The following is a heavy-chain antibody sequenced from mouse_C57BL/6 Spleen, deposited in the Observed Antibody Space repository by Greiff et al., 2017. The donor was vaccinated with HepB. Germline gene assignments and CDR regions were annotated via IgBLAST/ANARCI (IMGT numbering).Heavy chain of an antibody. V-gene: IGHV1-15*01. J-gene: IGHJ4*01. CDR3: TRGDYYDYDGAMDY. Sequence: VQLQQSGAELVRPGASVTLSCKASGYTFTDYEMHWVKQTPVHGLEWIGAIEPETGGTAYNQKFKGKAILTADKSSSTAYMELRSLTSEDSAVYYCTRGDYYDYDGAMDYWGQGTSVTVSS. CDR2: IEPETGGT. CDR1: GYTFTDYE. D-gene: IGHD2-4*01.